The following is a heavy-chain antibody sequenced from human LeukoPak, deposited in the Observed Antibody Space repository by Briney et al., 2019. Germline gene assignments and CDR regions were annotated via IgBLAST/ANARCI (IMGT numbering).Heavy chain of an antibody. Sequence: ASVKVSCKASGYTFTSYDINWVRQATGQGLEWMGWMNPNSGNTGYAQKFQGRVTITRNTSISTAYMELGSLRSEDTAVYYCARLGGYDYVWGSYRSGDGLDYWGQGTLVTVSS. CDR2: MNPNSGNT. CDR3: ARLGGYDYVWGSYRSGDGLDY. V-gene: IGHV1-8*03. CDR1: GYTFTSYD. D-gene: IGHD3-16*02. J-gene: IGHJ4*02.